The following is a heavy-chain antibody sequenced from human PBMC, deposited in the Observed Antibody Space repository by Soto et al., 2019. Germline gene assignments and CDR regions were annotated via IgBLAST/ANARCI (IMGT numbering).Heavy chain of an antibody. V-gene: IGHV1-18*01. CDR1: GYTLTSYG. CDR2: ISAYNGNT. D-gene: IGHD2-15*01. CDR3: ARSVGYCSGGSCYHHIYLDY. Sequence: ASVKVSCKASGYTLTSYGISWVRQAPGQGLEWMGWISAYNGNTNYAQKLQGRVTMTTDTSTSTAYMELRSLRSDDTAVYYCARSVGYCSGGSCYHHIYLDYWGQGTLVTVSS. J-gene: IGHJ4*02.